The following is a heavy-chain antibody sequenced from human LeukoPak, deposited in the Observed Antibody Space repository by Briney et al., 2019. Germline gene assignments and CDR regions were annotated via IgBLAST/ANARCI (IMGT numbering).Heavy chain of an antibody. D-gene: IGHD2-15*01. CDR1: GFTFSSYS. V-gene: IGHV3-21*01. CDR2: ISSSSSYI. CDR3: ARGLSAASYFDY. J-gene: IGHJ4*02. Sequence: GGSLRLSCAACGFTFSSYSMNWVRQAPGKGLEWVSSISSSSSYIYYADSVKGRFTISRDNAKNSLYLQMNSLRAEDTAVYYCARGLSAASYFDYWGQGTLVTVSS.